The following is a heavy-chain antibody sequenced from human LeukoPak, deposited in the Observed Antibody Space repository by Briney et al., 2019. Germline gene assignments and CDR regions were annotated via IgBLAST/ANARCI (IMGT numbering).Heavy chain of an antibody. D-gene: IGHD3-22*01. J-gene: IGHJ4*02. CDR3: AIYYHQNDY. CDR2: IDPIDSYI. Sequence: GESLKISCKGSGYSFTSYWINWVRQMPGKGLEWVGRIDPIDSYINYSPSFQGHVTISADKSINTAYLQWSSLKASDTAMYYCAIYYHQNDYWGQGTLVTVSS. CDR1: GYSFTSYW. V-gene: IGHV5-10-1*01.